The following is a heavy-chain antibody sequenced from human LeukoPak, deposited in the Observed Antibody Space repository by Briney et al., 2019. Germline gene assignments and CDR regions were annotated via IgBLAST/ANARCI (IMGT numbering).Heavy chain of an antibody. Sequence: GGSLRLSCAASGFTFSSYAMNWVRQAPGKGLEWVSIISGSGDNTYYTDSVKGRFTISRDNSKNTLYLQMNGLRAEDTAVYYCAKHRRDIVVVTGYMDVWGKGTTVTVSS. V-gene: IGHV3-23*01. CDR1: GFTFSSYA. CDR3: AKHRRDIVVVTGYMDV. D-gene: IGHD2-21*02. CDR2: ISGSGDNT. J-gene: IGHJ6*03.